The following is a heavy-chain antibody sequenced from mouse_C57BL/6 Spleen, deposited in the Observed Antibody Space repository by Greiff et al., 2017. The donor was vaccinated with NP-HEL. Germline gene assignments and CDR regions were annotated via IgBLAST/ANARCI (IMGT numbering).Heavy chain of an antibody. CDR3: ARQGDYDDYYAMDY. J-gene: IGHJ4*01. D-gene: IGHD2-4*01. V-gene: IGHV1-52*01. CDR1: GYTFTSYW. CDR2: IDPSDSET. Sequence: QVQLQQPGAELVRPGSSVKLSCKASGYTFTSYWMHWVKQRPIQGLEWIGNIDPSDSETHYNQKFKDKATLTVDKSSSTAYMQLSSLTSEDSAVYYCARQGDYDDYYAMDYWGQGTSVTVSS.